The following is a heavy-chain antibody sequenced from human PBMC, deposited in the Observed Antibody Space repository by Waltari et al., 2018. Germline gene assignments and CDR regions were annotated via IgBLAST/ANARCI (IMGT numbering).Heavy chain of an antibody. CDR1: GGSISSYY. Sequence: QVQLQESGPGLVKPSETLSLTCTVSGGSISSYYWSWIRQPAGKGLEWIGRIYSSGSTNYTPSRRRRVTMSVDTSKNQFSLKLNSVTAADTAVYYCARDWAAVADYYFDYWGQGTLVTVSS. V-gene: IGHV4-4*07. CDR2: IYSSGST. D-gene: IGHD6-19*01. CDR3: ARDWAAVADYYFDY. J-gene: IGHJ4*02.